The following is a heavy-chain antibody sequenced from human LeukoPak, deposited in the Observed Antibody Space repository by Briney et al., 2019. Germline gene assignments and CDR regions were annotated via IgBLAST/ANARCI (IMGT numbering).Heavy chain of an antibody. V-gene: IGHV3-48*03. J-gene: IGHJ6*02. CDR3: ARETTAVAALDV. CDR1: GFTFSSYE. CDR2: ISSSGGTI. Sequence: GGSLRLSCAASGFTFSSYEMNWVRQAPGKGLEWVSYISSSGGTIYYADSGKGRFTISRDNAKNSLYLQMNSLRAEDTAVYYCARETTAVAALDVWGQGTTVTVSS. D-gene: IGHD6-19*01.